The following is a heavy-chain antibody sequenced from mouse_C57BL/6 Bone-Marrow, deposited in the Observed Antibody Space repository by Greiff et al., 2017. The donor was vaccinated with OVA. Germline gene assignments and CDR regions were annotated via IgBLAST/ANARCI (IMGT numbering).Heavy chain of an antibody. J-gene: IGHJ4*01. CDR3: ARDYYGSSGGYYYAMDY. CDR1: GFTFSSYA. V-gene: IGHV5-4*01. D-gene: IGHD1-1*01. Sequence: EVMLVESGGGLVKPGGSLKLSCAASGFTFSSYAMSWVRQTPEKRLEWVATISDGGSYTYYPDNVKGRFTISRDNAKNNLYLQMSHLKSEDTAMYYCARDYYGSSGGYYYAMDYWGQGTSVTVSS. CDR2: ISDGGSYT.